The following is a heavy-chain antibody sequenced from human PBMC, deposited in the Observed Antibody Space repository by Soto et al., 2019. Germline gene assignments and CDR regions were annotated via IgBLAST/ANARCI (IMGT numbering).Heavy chain of an antibody. J-gene: IGHJ4*02. CDR2: IHYSGST. CDR3: ARHSSTGWYHSHY. V-gene: IGHV4-39*01. D-gene: IGHD6-19*01. Sequence: SETLSLTCTVSGGSISSYYWGWIRQPPGKGLEWIGSIHYSGSTYYNPSLKSRVTISVDTSKNQFSLTLSSVTAADTAVYYCARHSSTGWYHSHYWGQGTRVTV. CDR1: GGSISSYY.